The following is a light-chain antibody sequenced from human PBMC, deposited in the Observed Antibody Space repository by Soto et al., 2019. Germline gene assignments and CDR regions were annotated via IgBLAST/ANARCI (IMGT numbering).Light chain of an antibody. CDR3: QQYGNSPRYS. CDR2: ATS. Sequence: EIVLTQSPGTLSLSPGERVTLSCRASQSVSSNYLAWYQQKPGQAPRLLIYATSSRATGIPDRFSGSGSGTDFPLTINRLEHEDFAVYYFQQYGNSPRYSFGPGTRLEIK. V-gene: IGKV3-20*01. CDR1: QSVSSNY. J-gene: IGKJ2*03.